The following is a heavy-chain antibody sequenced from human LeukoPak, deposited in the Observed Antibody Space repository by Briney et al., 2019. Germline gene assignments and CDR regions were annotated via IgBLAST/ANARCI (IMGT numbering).Heavy chain of an antibody. Sequence: ASVKVSCKASGYTFTSYAMHWVRQAPGRRLEWMGWINAGNGNTKYSQKFQGRVTITRDTSASTAYMELSSLRSEDTAVYYCARPSNVLLWFGELSPIDYWGQGTLVTVSS. J-gene: IGHJ4*02. CDR1: GYTFTSYA. V-gene: IGHV1-3*01. CDR3: ARPSNVLLWFGELSPIDY. CDR2: INAGNGNT. D-gene: IGHD3-10*01.